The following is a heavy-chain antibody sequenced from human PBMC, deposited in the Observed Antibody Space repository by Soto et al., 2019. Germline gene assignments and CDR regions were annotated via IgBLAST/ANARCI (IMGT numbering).Heavy chain of an antibody. CDR3: ARMGSDSSSWYDY. CDR2: IFSNYEK. V-gene: IGHV2-26*01. Sequence: QVTLKESGPVLVKPTETLTLTCTVSGFSLSNARMGVSWIRQPPGKALEWLAPIFSNYEKAYSTTLKSRLTISKDTSKSQVVLTMTNMDPVDTATYYCARMGSDSSSWYDYWGQGTLVTVSS. J-gene: IGHJ4*02. CDR1: GFSLSNARMG. D-gene: IGHD6-13*01.